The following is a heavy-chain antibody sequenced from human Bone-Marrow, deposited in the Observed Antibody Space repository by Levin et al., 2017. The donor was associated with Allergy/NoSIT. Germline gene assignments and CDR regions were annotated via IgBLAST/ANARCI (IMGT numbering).Heavy chain of an antibody. CDR2: IWYDGSNK. D-gene: IGHD3-10*01. CDR3: AREPPAVRGRLKIDY. V-gene: IGHV3-33*01. J-gene: IGHJ4*02. CDR1: GFTFSSYG. Sequence: PGGSLRLSCAASGFTFSSYGMHWVRQAPGKGLEWVAVIWYDGSNKYYADSVKGRFTISRDNSKNTLYLQMNSLRAEDTAVYYCAREPPAVRGRLKIDYWGQGTLVTVSS.